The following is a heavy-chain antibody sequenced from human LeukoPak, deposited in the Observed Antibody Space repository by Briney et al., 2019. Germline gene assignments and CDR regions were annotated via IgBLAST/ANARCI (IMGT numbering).Heavy chain of an antibody. D-gene: IGHD2-21*01. CDR1: GFTFRIYP. Sequence: GGPLRLPGRPSGFTFRIYPIIGPPHAPGKGREGVSAISGSGGSTYYAASVKGRFTISRDNSKNTLYLQMSSLRAEDTAVYYCAKWTLPSMTFDYWGQGTLVTASS. CDR3: AKWTLPSMTFDY. CDR2: ISGSGGST. J-gene: IGHJ4*02. V-gene: IGHV3-23*01.